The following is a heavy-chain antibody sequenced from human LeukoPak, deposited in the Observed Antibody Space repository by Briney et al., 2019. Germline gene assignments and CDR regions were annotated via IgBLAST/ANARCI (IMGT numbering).Heavy chain of an antibody. V-gene: IGHV1-8*03. CDR1: VYTFTSYD. CDR3: ARSDYDILTGYYYFDY. J-gene: IGHJ4*02. Sequence: ASVKVSCKASVYTFTSYDINWVRQATGQGLGWMGWMNPNSGNTGYAQKFQGRVTITRNTSISTAYMELSSLRSEDTAVYYCARSDYDILTGYYYFDYWGQGTLVTVSS. D-gene: IGHD3-9*01. CDR2: MNPNSGNT.